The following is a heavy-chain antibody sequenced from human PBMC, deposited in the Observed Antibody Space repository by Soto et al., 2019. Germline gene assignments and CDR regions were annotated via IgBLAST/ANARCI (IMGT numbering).Heavy chain of an antibody. CDR1: DGSFSGYY. V-gene: IGHV4-34*01. Sequence: QVQLQQSGAGLLKPSETLSLPCAAYDGSFSGYYWSWIRQPPGNGLEWIGEINHSGSTNYNPSLMSRVTISLDTSKNQFSLKLSSVTAADTAVYYCARASTASGPNWGQGTLVTVSS. D-gene: IGHD6-25*01. CDR3: ARASTASGPN. CDR2: INHSGST. J-gene: IGHJ4*02.